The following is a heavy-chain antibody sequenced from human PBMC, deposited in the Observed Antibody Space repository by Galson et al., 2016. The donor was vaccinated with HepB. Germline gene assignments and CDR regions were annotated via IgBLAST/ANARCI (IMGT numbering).Heavy chain of an antibody. CDR2: MSAYNGNT. J-gene: IGHJ6*02. CDR1: GYTFSMKG. D-gene: IGHD2-8*02. Sequence: SVKVSCKASGYTFSMKGITWVRQAPGQGLEWLGWMSAYNGNTKYEQKLQGRLTMTIDTSTNTAYMELRSLRSDDTAVYYWARDTAVPDWGWYGMDVWGRGTTVIVS. V-gene: IGHV1-18*01. CDR3: ARDTAVPDWGWYGMDV.